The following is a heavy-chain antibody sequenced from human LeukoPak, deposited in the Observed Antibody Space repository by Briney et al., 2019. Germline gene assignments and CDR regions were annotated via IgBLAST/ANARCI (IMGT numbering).Heavy chain of an antibody. CDR1: GFTFSTYD. D-gene: IGHD6-6*01. V-gene: IGHV3-21*01. CDR3: ARHLGGAVRHIDY. Sequence: PGGSLRLSCAASGFTFSTYDMNWVRQTSGKGLEWVSSISTASDYIYYADSVKGRFTISRDNAKNSLYLQMNSLRAEDTAIYYCARHLGGAVRHIDYWGHGTLVTVSS. CDR2: ISTASDYI. J-gene: IGHJ4*01.